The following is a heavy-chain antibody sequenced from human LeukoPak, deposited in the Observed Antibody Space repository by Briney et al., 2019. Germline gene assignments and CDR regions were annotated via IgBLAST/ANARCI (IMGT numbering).Heavy chain of an antibody. CDR2: IYYSGST. V-gene: IGHV4-39*07. Sequence: PSETLSLTCTVSGGSISSSSYYWGWIRQPPGKGLEWIGSIYYSGSTYYNPSLKSRVTISVDTSKNQFSLKLSSVTAADTAVYYCARVGEHTRYGDYVNDAFDIWGQGTMVTVSS. CDR1: GGSISSSSYY. J-gene: IGHJ3*02. CDR3: ARVGEHTRYGDYVNDAFDI. D-gene: IGHD4-17*01.